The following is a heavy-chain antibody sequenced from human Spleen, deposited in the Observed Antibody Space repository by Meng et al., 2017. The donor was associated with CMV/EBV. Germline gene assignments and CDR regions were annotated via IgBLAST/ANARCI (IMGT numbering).Heavy chain of an antibody. J-gene: IGHJ6*02. CDR3: ARDPQVGQLVPSYYYYGMDV. D-gene: IGHD6-6*01. CDR2: IIPILEVE. Sequence: SVKVSCKASGGSFSTYTISWVRQVPGQGLEWMGRIIPILEVENYAQKFQGRVTITADKSTGTAYMELSSLRSEDTAVYYCARDPQVGQLVPSYYYYGMDVWGQGTTVTVSS. CDR1: GGSFSTYT. V-gene: IGHV1-69*04.